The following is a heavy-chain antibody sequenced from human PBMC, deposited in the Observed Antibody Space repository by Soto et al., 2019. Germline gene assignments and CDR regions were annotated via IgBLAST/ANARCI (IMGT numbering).Heavy chain of an antibody. CDR2: IYYSGES. CDR3: ARNSATGQVVYYAGAV. CDR1: SGSISGSSFY. V-gene: IGHV4-39*01. Sequence: SETLSLTCTVSSGSISGSSFYWGWIRQPPGRGLEWIGTIYYSGESYYNPSVQSRVTITVDTSKNLYSLRLNAVTAADTAVYYCARNSATGQVVYYAGAVWGQGTTVTVSS. J-gene: IGHJ6*02.